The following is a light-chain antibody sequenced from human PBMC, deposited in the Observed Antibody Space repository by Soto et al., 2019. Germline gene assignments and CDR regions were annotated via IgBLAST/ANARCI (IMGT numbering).Light chain of an antibody. Sequence: QSVLTQPPSVSAAPGQKVTISCSGSNSNIAINYVSWYQQLPGTAPKLLIYEDNKRPSGIPDRFSGSKSGTSATLGITGLQTGDEAIYSCAPGNTSLGAKAFGTGTKLPVL. CDR2: EDN. V-gene: IGLV1-51*02. CDR1: NSNIAINY. CDR3: APGNTSLGAKA. J-gene: IGLJ1*01.